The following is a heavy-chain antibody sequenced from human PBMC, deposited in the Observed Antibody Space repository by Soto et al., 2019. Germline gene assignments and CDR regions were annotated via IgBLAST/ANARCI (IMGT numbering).Heavy chain of an antibody. CDR3: SRRAPEGFDP. CDR1: GGSFGSSAYY. V-gene: IGHV4-39*01. J-gene: IGHJ5*02. CDR2: INSSGST. Sequence: SETLSLTCTVSGGSFGSSAYYWGWIRRAPGKGLEWIGSINSSGSTFSNPSLKSRVTLSVDTSKNQFSLKLTSVTAADTALYYCSRRAPEGFDPWGQGTLVTVSS.